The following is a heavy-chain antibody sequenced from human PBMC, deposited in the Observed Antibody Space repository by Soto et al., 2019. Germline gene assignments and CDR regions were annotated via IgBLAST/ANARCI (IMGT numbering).Heavy chain of an antibody. CDR3: AIGEGLSTSYFNF. J-gene: IGHJ4*02. CDR2: ISGSGGAT. D-gene: IGHD3-3*01. V-gene: IGHV3-23*01. Sequence: EVQLLESGGGMVRPGGSLRLSCAASGFTFTSFAVSWVRQAPGKGLEWVSAISGSGGATYYADSVKGRFTVSRDNSRNTVYLQVDSLRVEDTSVYHCAIGEGLSTSYFNFWGKGTLVTVSS. CDR1: GFTFTSFA.